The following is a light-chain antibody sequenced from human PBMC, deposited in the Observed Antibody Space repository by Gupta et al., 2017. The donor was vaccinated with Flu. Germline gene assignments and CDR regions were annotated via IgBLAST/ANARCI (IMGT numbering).Light chain of an antibody. Sequence: LSLSPWERATLSCRASQSVSSSYCSWDRHKVGQAPRLLIYVACTRTTGIPDRVSVSGSGSDITFTITRLEPEDFAVYDCQQYETSPPRVTFGGGTKLEIK. J-gene: IGKJ4*01. CDR3: QQYETSPPRVT. CDR1: QSVSSSY. V-gene: IGKV3-20*01. CDR2: VAC.